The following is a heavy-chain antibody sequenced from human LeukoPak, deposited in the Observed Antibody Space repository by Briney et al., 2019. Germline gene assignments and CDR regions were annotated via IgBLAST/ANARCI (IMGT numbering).Heavy chain of an antibody. J-gene: IGHJ3*02. Sequence: PSETLCLTCTVSGGSISSYYWSWIRQPAGKGLEWIGRIYTSGSTNYNPSLKSRVTMSVDTSKNQFSLKLSSVTAADMAVYYCARDYDSSGYYDKAFDIWGQGTMVTVSS. CDR1: GGSISSYY. D-gene: IGHD3-22*01. V-gene: IGHV4-4*07. CDR3: ARDYDSSGYYDKAFDI. CDR2: IYTSGST.